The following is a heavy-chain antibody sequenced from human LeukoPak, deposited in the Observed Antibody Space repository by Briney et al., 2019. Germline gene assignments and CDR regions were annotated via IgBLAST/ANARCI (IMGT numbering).Heavy chain of an antibody. CDR3: ARGGVNRYLGYCSSTSCPGGFDY. J-gene: IGHJ4*02. D-gene: IGHD2-2*01. CDR1: GGPITSNF. CDR2: IYYTGRNGGT. Sequence: SETLSLTCTVSGGPITSNFWSWIRQPPGKGLEWIGYIYYTGRNGGTNYNPSLQRRVTISGDTSKNQFSLKLSSVTAADTAVYYCARGGVNRYLGYCSSTSCPGGFDYWGQGTLVTVSS. V-gene: IGHV4-59*12.